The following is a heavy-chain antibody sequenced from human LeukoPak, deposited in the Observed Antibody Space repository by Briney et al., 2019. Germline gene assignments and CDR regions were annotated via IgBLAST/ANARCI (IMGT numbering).Heavy chain of an antibody. CDR2: ISGNGRGI. Sequence: GGSLRLSCAASGFGFGYYDMHWVRQAPGKGLECVSAISGNGRGIYYADSVKGRFTVSRDNSNNTLYLQMGGLKHEDTAVYYCARLVSSGPLWGQGTMVTVSS. CDR1: GFGFGYYD. J-gene: IGHJ3*01. CDR3: ARLVSSGPL. V-gene: IGHV3-64*02. D-gene: IGHD3-22*01.